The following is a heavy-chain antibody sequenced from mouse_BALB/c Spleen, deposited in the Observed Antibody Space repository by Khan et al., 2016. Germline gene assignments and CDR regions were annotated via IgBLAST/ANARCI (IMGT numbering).Heavy chain of an antibody. D-gene: IGHD4-1*01. CDR3: AGELGWFAY. CDR1: GYSITSDYA. Sequence: EVQLKESGPGLVKPSQSLSLTCTVTGYSITSDYAWNWIRQFPGNKLEWMGYISYSGSTSYNPSLKSRISITRDTSKNQFFLRLNSVTTEDTATCYCAGELGWFAYWGQGTLGTVSA. CDR2: ISYSGST. V-gene: IGHV3-2*02. J-gene: IGHJ3*01.